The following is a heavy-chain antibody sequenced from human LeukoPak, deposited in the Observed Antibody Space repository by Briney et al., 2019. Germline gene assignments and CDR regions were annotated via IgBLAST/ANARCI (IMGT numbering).Heavy chain of an antibody. CDR1: GFTFSNYW. CDR3: ARGRQVWSGYYYDY. V-gene: IGHV3-7*01. D-gene: IGHD3-3*01. CDR2: IKQDGSEK. J-gene: IGHJ4*02. Sequence: GGSLRLSCAASGFTFSNYWMSWVRQAPGKGLEWVANIKQDGSEKYYVDSVKGRFTISRDNAKNSLYLQMNSLRAEDTAVYYCARGRQVWSGYYYDYWGQGTLVTVSS.